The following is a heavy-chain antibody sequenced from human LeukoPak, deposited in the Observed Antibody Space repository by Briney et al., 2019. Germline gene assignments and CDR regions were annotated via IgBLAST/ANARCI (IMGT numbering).Heavy chain of an antibody. J-gene: IGHJ5*02. CDR1: GGSISSYY. D-gene: IGHD1-26*01. V-gene: IGHV4-4*07. CDR3: AGGGGSYYGWDDP. Sequence: SETLSLTCTVSGGSISSYYWSWIRQPPGKGLEWIGRIYTSGSTNYNPSLKSRVTISVDTSKHQFSLKLSSVTSADTAVHYCAGGGGSYYGWDDPGCRGTLTIVS. CDR2: IYTSGST.